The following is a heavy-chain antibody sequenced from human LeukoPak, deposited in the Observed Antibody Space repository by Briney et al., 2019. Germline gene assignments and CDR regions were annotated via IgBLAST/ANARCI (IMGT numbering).Heavy chain of an antibody. CDR3: ARATTVTTPADY. J-gene: IGHJ4*02. Sequence: ASVKVSRKASGYTFTSYGISWVRQAPGQGLEWMGWISAYNGNTNYAQKLQGRVTMTTDTSTSTAYMELRSLRSDDTAVYYCARATTVTTPADYWGQGTLVTVSS. V-gene: IGHV1-18*01. CDR1: GYTFTSYG. D-gene: IGHD4-17*01. CDR2: ISAYNGNT.